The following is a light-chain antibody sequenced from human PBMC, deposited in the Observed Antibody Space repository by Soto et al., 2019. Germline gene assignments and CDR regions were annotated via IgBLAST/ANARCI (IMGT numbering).Light chain of an antibody. Sequence: EIVLTQSPGTLSLSPEETATLSCRASQSVSSNYVAWFHQKPGQAPRLLIYGASSRATGVPDRFSASGSGTDFTLTISRLEPEDFAVYYCQQYGRSPFTFGPGTKVDIK. CDR2: GAS. V-gene: IGKV3-20*01. CDR3: QQYGRSPFT. CDR1: QSVSSNY. J-gene: IGKJ3*01.